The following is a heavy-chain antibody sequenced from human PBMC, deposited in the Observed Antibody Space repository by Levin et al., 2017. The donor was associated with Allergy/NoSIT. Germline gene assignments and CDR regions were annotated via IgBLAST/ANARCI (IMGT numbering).Heavy chain of an antibody. D-gene: IGHD1-26*01. CDR3: ARARIVGATYYFDY. CDR1: GFTFSNYA. CDR2: IISGSAGST. V-gene: IGHV3-23*01. J-gene: IGHJ4*02. Sequence: GESLKISCAASGFTFSNYAMSWVRQAPGKGLEWVSSIISGSAGSTYYADSVKGRFTISRDNSKNTLYLQMNSLRAEDTAVYFCARARIVGATYYFDYWGQGTLVTVSS.